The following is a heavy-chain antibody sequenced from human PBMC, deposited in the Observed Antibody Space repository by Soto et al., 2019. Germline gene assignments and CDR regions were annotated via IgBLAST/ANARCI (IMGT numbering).Heavy chain of an antibody. V-gene: IGHV2-26*01. J-gene: IGHJ6*02. CDR1: GFSLSNARVG. Sequence: QVTLKESGPVLVKPTETLTLTCTVSGFSLSNARVGVSWIRQPPGKALEWLAHIFSNDEKSYRTSLKSRLTISKDTSKSQVVLTMTNMDPVDTATYYCARSNEYGSVKYYGMDVWGQGTTVTVSS. D-gene: IGHD3-10*01. CDR2: IFSNDEK. CDR3: ARSNEYGSVKYYGMDV.